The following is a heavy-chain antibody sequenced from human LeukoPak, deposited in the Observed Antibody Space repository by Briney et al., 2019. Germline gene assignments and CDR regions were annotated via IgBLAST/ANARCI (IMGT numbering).Heavy chain of an antibody. J-gene: IGHJ6*02. CDR2: ISAYDGNT. CDR1: GYTFTSYG. V-gene: IGHV1-18*01. Sequence: ASVKVSCKASGYTFTSYGISWVRQAPGQGLEWMGWISAYDGNTNYAQKLQGRVAMTTDTSTSTAYMELRSLRSDDTAVYYCARFLAPPVGLLLWFGSRDYYYGMDVWGQGTPVTVSS. CDR3: ARFLAPPVGLLLWFGSRDYYYGMDV. D-gene: IGHD3-10*01.